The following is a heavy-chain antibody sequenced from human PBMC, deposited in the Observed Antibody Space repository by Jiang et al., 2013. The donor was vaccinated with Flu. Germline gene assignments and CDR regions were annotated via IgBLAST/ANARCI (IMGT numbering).Heavy chain of an antibody. V-gene: IGHV4-61*02. D-gene: IGHD6-6*01. CDR1: GGSISSGSYY. J-gene: IGHJ3*02. CDR3: VSSSVWAFDI. CDR2: IYTSGST. Sequence: GSGLVKPSQTLSLTCTVSGGSISSGSYYWSWIRQPAGKGLEWIGRIYTSGSTNYNPSLKSRVTISVDTSKNQFSLKLSSVTAADTAVYYCVSSSVWAFDIWGQGTMVTVSS.